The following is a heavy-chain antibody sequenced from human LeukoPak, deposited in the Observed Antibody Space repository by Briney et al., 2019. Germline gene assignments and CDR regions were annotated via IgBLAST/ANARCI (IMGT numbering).Heavy chain of an antibody. D-gene: IGHD2-21*02. J-gene: IGHJ4*02. CDR3: ARVWKTATSSLGY. CDR2: IIPILGIA. V-gene: IGHV1-69*04. CDR1: GGTFSSYA. Sequence: SVKVSCKASGGTFSSYAISWVRQAPGQGLEWMGRIIPILGIANYAQKFQGRVTITADKSTSTAYMELSSLRSEDTAVYYCARVWKTATSSLGYWGQGTLVTVSS.